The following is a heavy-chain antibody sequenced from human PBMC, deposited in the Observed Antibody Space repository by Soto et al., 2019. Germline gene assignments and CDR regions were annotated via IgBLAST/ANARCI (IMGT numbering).Heavy chain of an antibody. CDR2: IFWNDDK. Sequence: QISLKESGPPLVKPTQPLTLTCSLSGLSLTSRGVGVGWFRQPPGKALEWLALIFWNDDKRYSSSLNSRLTISKDTSKSLVVLTMTDVDPVDTGTYYCAHRSFSTFEVWGQGTMVIVSS. J-gene: IGHJ3*01. CDR1: GLSLTSRGVG. D-gene: IGHD2-2*01. V-gene: IGHV2-5*01. CDR3: AHRSFSTFEV.